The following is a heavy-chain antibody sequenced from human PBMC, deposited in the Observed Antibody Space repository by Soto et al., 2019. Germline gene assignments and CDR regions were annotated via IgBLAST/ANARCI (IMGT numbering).Heavy chain of an antibody. V-gene: IGHV3-21*01. D-gene: IGHD2-2*01. CDR1: GFTFSTYS. Sequence: EVQLMESGGGLVKPGGSLRLSCAASGFTFSTYSMNWVRQAPGEGLEWVSSISSSGGSVSYAESVKGRFTISRDNAKNSLYLQMDSLRAEETAVYYCARGRSINTNMDYWGQGTLVTVSS. CDR2: ISSSGGSV. J-gene: IGHJ4*02. CDR3: ARGRSINTNMDY.